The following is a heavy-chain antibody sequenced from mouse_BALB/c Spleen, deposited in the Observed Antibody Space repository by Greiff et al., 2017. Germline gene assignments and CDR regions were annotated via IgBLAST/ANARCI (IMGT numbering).Heavy chain of an antibody. V-gene: IGHV14-3*02. J-gene: IGHJ4*01. Sequence: VQLQQSGAELVKPGASVKLSCTASGFNIKDTYMHWVKQRPEQGLEWIGRIDPANGNTKYDPKFQGKATITADTSSNTAYLQLSSLTSEDTAVYYCARCKLGYAMDYGGQGTSVTVSS. CDR3: ARCKLGYAMDY. D-gene: IGHD4-1*01. CDR1: GFNIKDTY. CDR2: IDPANGNT.